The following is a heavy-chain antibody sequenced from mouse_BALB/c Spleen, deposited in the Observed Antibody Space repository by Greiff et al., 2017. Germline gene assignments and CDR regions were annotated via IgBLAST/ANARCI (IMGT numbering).Heavy chain of an antibody. J-gene: IGHJ2*01. CDR1: GFTFTDYY. V-gene: IGHV7-3*02. CDR2: IRNKANGYTT. Sequence: EVHLVESGGGLVQPGGSLRLSYATSGFTFTDYYMSWVRQPPGKALEWLGFIRNKANGYTTEYSASVKGRFTISRDNSQSILYLQMNTLRAEDSATYYCARDSGDYWGQGTTLTVSS. CDR3: ARDSGDY.